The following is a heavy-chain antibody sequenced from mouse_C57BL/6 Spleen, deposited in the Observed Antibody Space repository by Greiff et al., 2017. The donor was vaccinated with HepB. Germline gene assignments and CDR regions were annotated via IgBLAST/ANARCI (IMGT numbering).Heavy chain of an antibody. Sequence: QVQLQQSGAELVRPGASVKLSCKASGYTFTDYYINWVKQRPGQGLEWIARIYPGSGNTYYNEKFKGKATLTAEKSSSTAYMQLSSLTSEDSAVYCCARRTTEGYFDVWGTGTTVTVSS. V-gene: IGHV1-76*01. D-gene: IGHD2-1*01. CDR2: IYPGSGNT. CDR1: GYTFTDYY. CDR3: ARRTTEGYFDV. J-gene: IGHJ1*03.